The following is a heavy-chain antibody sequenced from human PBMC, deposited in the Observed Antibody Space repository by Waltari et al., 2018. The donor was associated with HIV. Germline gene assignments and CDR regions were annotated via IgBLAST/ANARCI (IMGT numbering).Heavy chain of an antibody. J-gene: IGHJ4*02. CDR3: ARLRDYGDYGHYDF. CDR2: IHHSGKF. Sequence: QVQLQESGPGLVRPSGTLFLTCGVTGGSIKSSKWWSWVRQPPGKGLEWIGDIHHSGKFYYNLSLKSRVTLSVDRSKNHFSLNLTSVTTADTATYFCARLRDYGDYGHYDFWGRGTLVVVSP. V-gene: IGHV4-4*02. D-gene: IGHD4-17*01. CDR1: GGSIKSSKW.